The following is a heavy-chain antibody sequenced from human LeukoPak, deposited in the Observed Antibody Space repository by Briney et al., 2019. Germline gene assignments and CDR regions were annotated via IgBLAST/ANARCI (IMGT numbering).Heavy chain of an antibody. Sequence: GGSLRLSCAASGFTFRDYWMHWVRQAPGKGLMWVSHIDSDATSTYYTDSVKGRFTISRDNAKNTVYLQMNSLRAEDTAIYYCARESYYGLGSYSYWGQGTLVTVSS. J-gene: IGHJ4*02. CDR3: ARESYYGLGSYSY. D-gene: IGHD3-10*01. CDR1: GFTFRDYW. CDR2: IDSDATST. V-gene: IGHV3-74*01.